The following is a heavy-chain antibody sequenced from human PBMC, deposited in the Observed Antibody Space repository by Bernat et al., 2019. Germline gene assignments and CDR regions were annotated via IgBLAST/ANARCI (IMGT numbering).Heavy chain of an antibody. D-gene: IGHD2-21*02. CDR3: AKDKARATAIEFDY. CDR1: GFTFDDYA. V-gene: IGHV3-43*02. J-gene: IGHJ4*02. CDR2: ISGDGGST. Sequence: EVQLVESGGGVVQPGGSLRLSCAASGFTFDDYAMHWVRQAPGKGLEWVSLISGDGGSTYYADAVKGRFTISRDNSKNSLYLQMNSLRTEDTALYYCAKDKARATAIEFDYWGQGTLVTVSS.